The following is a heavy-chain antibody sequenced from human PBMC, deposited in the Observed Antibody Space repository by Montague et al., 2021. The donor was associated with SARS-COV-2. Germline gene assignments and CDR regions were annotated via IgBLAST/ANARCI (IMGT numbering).Heavy chain of an antibody. CDR3: ARMSYDSSGYPALAFDI. CDR1: GFSLSTSGMC. V-gene: IGHV2-70*11. Sequence: VKPTQTLTLTCTFSGFSLSTSGMCVSWIRQPPGKALEWLARIDWDDDKYYSTSLKTRLTISKDTSKNQVVLTMTNMDPVDTATYYCARMSYDSSGYPALAFDIWCQGTMVTVSS. D-gene: IGHD3-22*01. CDR2: IDWDDDK. J-gene: IGHJ3*02.